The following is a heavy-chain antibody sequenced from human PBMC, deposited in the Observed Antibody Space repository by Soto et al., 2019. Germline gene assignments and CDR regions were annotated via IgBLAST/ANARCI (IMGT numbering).Heavy chain of an antibody. CDR1: GGSISSSSYY. Sequence: SETLSLTCTVSGGSISSSSYYWGWIRQPPGKGLEWIGSIYYSGSTYYNPSLKSRVTISVDTSKNQFSLKLSSVTAADTAVYYCARTLAAAGYYYYYYMDVWGKGTTVTVSS. J-gene: IGHJ6*03. V-gene: IGHV4-39*01. CDR2: IYYSGST. D-gene: IGHD6-13*01. CDR3: ARTLAAAGYYYYYYMDV.